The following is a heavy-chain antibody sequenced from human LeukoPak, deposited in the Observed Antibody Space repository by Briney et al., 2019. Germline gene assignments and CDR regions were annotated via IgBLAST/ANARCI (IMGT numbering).Heavy chain of an antibody. Sequence: GGSLRLSCAASGFTFSSYWMSWIRQASGKGLEWVSYISSSGGTISYADSVKGRFTISRDNAKKSLYLQMNSLRAEDTAVYYCARGPVSSSGFFAYWGQGTLVTVSS. CDR2: ISSSGGTI. D-gene: IGHD6-19*01. V-gene: IGHV3-11*01. J-gene: IGHJ4*02. CDR1: GFTFSSYW. CDR3: ARGPVSSSGFFAY.